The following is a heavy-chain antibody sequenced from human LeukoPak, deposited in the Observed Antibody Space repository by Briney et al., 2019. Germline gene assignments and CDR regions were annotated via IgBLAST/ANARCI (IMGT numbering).Heavy chain of an antibody. D-gene: IGHD2-15*01. CDR2: ISWNSGSI. CDR1: GFTFDDYA. Sequence: GGSLRLSCAASGFTFDDYAMHWVRQAPGKGLEWVSGISWNSGSIGYADSVKGRFTISRDNAKNSLYLQMNSLRAEDTALYYCAKDRGERRGRGPWRWYFDYWGQGTLVTVSS. V-gene: IGHV3-9*01. J-gene: IGHJ4*02. CDR3: AKDRGERRGRGPWRWYFDY.